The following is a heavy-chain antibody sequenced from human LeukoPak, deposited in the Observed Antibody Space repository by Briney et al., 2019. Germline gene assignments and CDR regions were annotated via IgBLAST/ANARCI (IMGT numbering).Heavy chain of an antibody. CDR3: ARDPPYYYDSSGYFGAFDI. D-gene: IGHD3-22*01. CDR1: GFTFSSYA. CDR2: ISYDGSNK. Sequence: GGSLRLSCAASGFTFSSYAMHWVRQAPGKGLEWVAVISYDGSNKYYADSVKGRFTISRDNSKNALYLQMNSLRAEDTAVYYCARDPPYYYDSSGYFGAFDIWGQGTMVTVSS. J-gene: IGHJ3*02. V-gene: IGHV3-30*04.